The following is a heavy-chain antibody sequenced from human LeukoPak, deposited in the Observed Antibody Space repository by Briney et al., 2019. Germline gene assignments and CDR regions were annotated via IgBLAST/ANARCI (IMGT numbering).Heavy chain of an antibody. J-gene: IGHJ4*02. CDR3: ARVRGYCSSTICYRYYFDY. V-gene: IGHV4-38-2*01. CDR1: GYSISSGYY. Sequence: PSETLSLTCAVSGYSISSGYYWGWIRQPPGKGLECIGTIYHSGSTYYNPSLKSRVTISVDTSKNQFSLKLTSVTAADTAVYYRARVRGYCSSTICYRYYFDYWGQGTLVTVSS. D-gene: IGHD2-2*01. CDR2: IYHSGST.